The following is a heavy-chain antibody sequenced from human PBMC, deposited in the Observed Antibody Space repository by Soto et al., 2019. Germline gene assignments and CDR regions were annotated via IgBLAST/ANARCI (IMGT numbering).Heavy chain of an antibody. CDR3: ARDLAERLCGHQNYGDY. D-gene: IGHD2-21*01. J-gene: IGHJ4*02. Sequence: QVQLVESGGGVVQPGRSLRLSCAASGFTFSSYGMHWVRQAPGKGLEWVAVIWYDGSNKYYADSVKGRFTISRDNSKNTMDLQMNSLGVEDTAVYYEARDLAERLCGHQNYGDYWGQGTLVTVSS. CDR2: IWYDGSNK. CDR1: GFTFSSYG. V-gene: IGHV3-33*01.